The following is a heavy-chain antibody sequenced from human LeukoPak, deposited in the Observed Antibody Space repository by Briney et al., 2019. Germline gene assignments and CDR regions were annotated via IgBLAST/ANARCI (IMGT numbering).Heavy chain of an antibody. D-gene: IGHD2-21*01. CDR1: IFTFRDRF. Sequence: GGSLRLSCAASIFTFRDRFMSWIRQPPGKGLEWVSCISSSGSDTYYSDSVKGRFTVSRDNAQNSLFLQMNSLRAEDTAVYYCATAPTEDGDGSSPEYWGQGTLVTVSS. J-gene: IGHJ4*02. CDR2: ISSSGSDT. V-gene: IGHV3-11*04. CDR3: ATAPTEDGDGSSPEY.